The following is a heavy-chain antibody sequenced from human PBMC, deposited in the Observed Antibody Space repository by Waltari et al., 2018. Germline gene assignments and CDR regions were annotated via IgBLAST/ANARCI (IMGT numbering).Heavy chain of an antibody. J-gene: IGHJ4*02. CDR2: IIGSGGRT. D-gene: IGHD6-19*01. CDR3: AKDGDSGETPYYFDY. CDR1: GFTFSSSA. V-gene: IGHV3-23*04. Sequence: EVQLVESGGGLVQPGGSLRLSCAASGFTFSSSAMSWVRQAPGSGLEWVSPIIGSGGRTYYAVSVKGRFTISRDNSKNKLYLQMNSLRSEDTAVYYCAKDGDSGETPYYFDYWGQGTLVTVSS.